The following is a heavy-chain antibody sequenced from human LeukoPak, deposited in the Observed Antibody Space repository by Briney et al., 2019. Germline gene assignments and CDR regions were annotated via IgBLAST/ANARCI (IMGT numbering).Heavy chain of an antibody. V-gene: IGHV4-4*02. D-gene: IGHD2-2*01. CDR2: IYHSGST. CDR3: ARSYIVVVPAAPRHYYGMDV. J-gene: IGHJ6*04. CDR1: GGSTSSSNW. Sequence: PSETLSLTCAVSGGSTSSSNWWSWVRQPPGKGLEWIGEIYHSGSTNYNPSLKSRVTISVDKSKNQFSLKLSSVTAADTAVYYCARSYIVVVPAAPRHYYGMDVWGKGTTVTVSS.